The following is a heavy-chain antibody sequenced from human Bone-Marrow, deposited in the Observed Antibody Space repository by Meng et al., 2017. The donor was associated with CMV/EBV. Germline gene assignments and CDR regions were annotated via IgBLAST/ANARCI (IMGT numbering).Heavy chain of an antibody. V-gene: IGHV3-30*04. CDR1: GFTFSSYA. Sequence: GGSLRLSCAASGFTFSSYAMHWVRQAPGKGLEWVAVITYDGSNKYYADSVKGRFTISRDNAKNTLYLQMNSLRAEDTAVYYCARGIVVGKPYYFDYWGQGTLVTVSS. J-gene: IGHJ4*02. CDR2: ITYDGSNK. D-gene: IGHD2-15*01. CDR3: ARGIVVGKPYYFDY.